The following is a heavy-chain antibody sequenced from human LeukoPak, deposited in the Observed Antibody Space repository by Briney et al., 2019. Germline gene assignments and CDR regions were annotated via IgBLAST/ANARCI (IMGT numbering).Heavy chain of an antibody. V-gene: IGHV3-23*01. D-gene: IGHD2-21*02. CDR1: GFNFANHA. Sequence: GGSLRLSCAASGFNFANHAMSWVRQTAGKGLEWVSAISGGGDLTCYADSVKGRFTISRDNSKDTLFLQMHSLRPGDTAVYYCVREDTPATANYWGQGTLVTVSS. CDR2: ISGGGDLT. J-gene: IGHJ4*02. CDR3: VREDTPATANY.